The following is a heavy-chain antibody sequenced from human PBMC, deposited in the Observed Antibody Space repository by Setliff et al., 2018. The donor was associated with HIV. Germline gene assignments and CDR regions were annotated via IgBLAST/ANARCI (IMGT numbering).Heavy chain of an antibody. CDR2: IKSKTEGGTT. CDR3: TTELLGSSWYGVDYYGMDV. Sequence: PGGSLRLSCAASGITFSNAWMSWVRQAPGKGLEWVGRIKSKTEGGTTDYAAPVKGRFTISRDDSKNTLYLQMNSLKTEDTAVYYCTTELLGSSWYGVDYYGMDVWGQGTTVTVSS. V-gene: IGHV3-15*01. D-gene: IGHD6-13*01. CDR1: GITFSNAW. J-gene: IGHJ6*02.